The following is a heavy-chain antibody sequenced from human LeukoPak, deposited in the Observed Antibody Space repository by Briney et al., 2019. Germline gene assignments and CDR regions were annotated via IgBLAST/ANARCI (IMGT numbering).Heavy chain of an antibody. J-gene: IGHJ6*02. V-gene: IGHV4-59*08. Sequence: SETLSLTCTVSGGSFTTYYWSWIRQPPGKGLEWIGYIYYSGTTDHNPSLKSRVTISVDTSKTQFSLKLSSVTAADTAVYYCARHRDDSSGGYYYGMDVWGQGTTVTVSS. CDR1: GGSFTTYY. D-gene: IGHD3-22*01. CDR2: IYYSGTT. CDR3: ARHRDDSSGGYYYGMDV.